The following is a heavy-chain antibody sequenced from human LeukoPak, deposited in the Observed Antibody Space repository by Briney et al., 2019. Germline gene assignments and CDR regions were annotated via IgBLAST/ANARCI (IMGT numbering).Heavy chain of an antibody. J-gene: IGHJ6*02. Sequence: PSETLSLTRTVSGGSISSGGYYWSWIRQHPGKGLEWIGYIYYSGSTYYNPSLKSRVTISVDTSKNQFSLKLSSVTAADTAVYYCASESSSGTMLYYYGMDVWGQGTTVTVSS. D-gene: IGHD2-8*01. CDR1: GGSISSGGYY. CDR2: IYYSGST. CDR3: ASESSSGTMLYYYGMDV. V-gene: IGHV4-31*03.